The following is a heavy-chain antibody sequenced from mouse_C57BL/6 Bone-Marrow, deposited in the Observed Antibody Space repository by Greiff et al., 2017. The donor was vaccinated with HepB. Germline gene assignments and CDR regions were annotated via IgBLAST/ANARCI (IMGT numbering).Heavy chain of an antibody. V-gene: IGHV3-6*01. CDR3: ARTTGY. J-gene: IGHJ2*01. CDR2: ISYDGSN. CDR1: GYSITSGYY. D-gene: IGHD1-1*01. Sequence: VQLKESGPGLVQPSQSLSLTCSVTGYSITSGYYWNWIRHFPGNKLEWMGYISYDGSNNYNPSLKNRISITRYTSKNQFLLKLNSVTTEDTATYYCARTTGYWGQGTTLTVSS.